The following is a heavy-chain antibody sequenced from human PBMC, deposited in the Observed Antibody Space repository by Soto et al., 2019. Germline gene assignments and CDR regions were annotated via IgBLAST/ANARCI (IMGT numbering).Heavy chain of an antibody. Sequence: QPWGTLRLSCSPSGFTFRNYGLVLVRKAPRPGLERGPLRSYDGDYKYCSNSSRARLIVCRDNFKKTLFLQMYSLRPEAAAVYYCAKRTLGYGASSNALNDWGQGTTVTVSS. CDR1: GFTFRNYG. D-gene: IGHD4-17*01. CDR3: AKRTLGYGASSNALND. CDR2: RSYDGDYK. J-gene: IGHJ6*02. V-gene: IGHV3-30*18.